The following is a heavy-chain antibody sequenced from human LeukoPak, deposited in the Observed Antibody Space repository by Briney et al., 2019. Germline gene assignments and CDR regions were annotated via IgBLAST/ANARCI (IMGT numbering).Heavy chain of an antibody. D-gene: IGHD4-11*01. V-gene: IGHV4-39*07. CDR3: ARDRNSNYSGWRTWYYYYGMDV. CDR2: IYYSGST. CDR1: NGSISNSNYY. J-gene: IGHJ6*02. Sequence: SETLSLTCTVSNGSISNSNYYWGWIRQPPGKGLEWIGSIYYSGSTYYNPTLKSRVTISVDTSKNQFSLKLSSVTAADTAVYYCARDRNSNYSGWRTWYYYYGMDVWGQGTTVTVSS.